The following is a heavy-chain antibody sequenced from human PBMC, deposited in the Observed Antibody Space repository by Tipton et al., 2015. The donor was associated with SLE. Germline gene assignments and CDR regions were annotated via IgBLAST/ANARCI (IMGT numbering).Heavy chain of an antibody. CDR1: GGSASSGSYY. Sequence: TLSLTCTVSGGSASSGSYYWAWIRQPPGKGPEWIGTIYYSGSTYYYPSLKSRITISLDTSKNQFSLEVRSVTAADTAVYYCVRLRSKVLIDYWGQGTLVTVSS. V-gene: IGHV4-39*07. J-gene: IGHJ4*02. CDR3: VRLRSKVLIDY. D-gene: IGHD2-8*01. CDR2: IYYSGST.